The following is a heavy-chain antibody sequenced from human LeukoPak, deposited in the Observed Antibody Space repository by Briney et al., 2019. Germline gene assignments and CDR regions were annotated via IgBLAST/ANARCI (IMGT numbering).Heavy chain of an antibody. CDR2: INHSGTT. J-gene: IGHJ6*03. D-gene: IGHD5-18*01. V-gene: IGHV4-34*01. CDR3: ARVRLPPYYYYFYYMDV. Sequence: SGTLSLTCTVSGGSISSYSWTWIRQPPGKGLEWIGEINHSGTTDYNPSLQSRVTISLDTSKNQFSLKVTSVTAADTAVYYCARVRLPPYYYYFYYMDVWGTGTTVTVSS. CDR1: GGSISSYS.